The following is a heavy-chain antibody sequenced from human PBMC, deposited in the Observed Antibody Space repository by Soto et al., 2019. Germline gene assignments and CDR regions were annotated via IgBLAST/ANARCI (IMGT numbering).Heavy chain of an antibody. J-gene: IGHJ4*02. Sequence: EVQLLESGGGLVQPGRSLRLSCAASGFTFSNYAMSWVRQAPGQGLDWVSAISGSGGTTYYADSVKGRFTISRDNSKNTLFLQMHSLRDEDAAVYYCAKFFVETGSNSGWPWSFHYWGQVTLVTVSS. CDR3: AKFFVETGSNSGWPWSFHY. CDR2: ISGSGGTT. CDR1: GFTFSNYA. V-gene: IGHV3-23*01. D-gene: IGHD6-25*01.